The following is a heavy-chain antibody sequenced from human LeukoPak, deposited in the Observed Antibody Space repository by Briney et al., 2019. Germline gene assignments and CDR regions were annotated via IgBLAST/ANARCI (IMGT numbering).Heavy chain of an antibody. Sequence: GASVRVSCKASGYTFTSYYMHWVRQAPGQGLEWMGLINPTGGSTGYAQKFQGRVTMTRDTSISTAYMELSRLRSDDTAVYYCAREGAGVVVVAYWGQGTLVTVPS. J-gene: IGHJ4*02. D-gene: IGHD2-15*01. CDR3: AREGAGVVVVAY. CDR1: GYTFTSYY. CDR2: INPTGGST. V-gene: IGHV1-46*01.